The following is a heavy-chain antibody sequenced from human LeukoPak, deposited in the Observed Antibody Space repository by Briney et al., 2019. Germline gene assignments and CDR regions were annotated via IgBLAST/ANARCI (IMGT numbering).Heavy chain of an antibody. D-gene: IGHD6-19*01. CDR2: IYYSGST. CDR1: GGSISSGGYY. CDR3: ARDRFSGWASPASFRN. Sequence: PSETLSLTCTVSGGSISSGGYYWSWIRQHLGKGLEWIGYIYYSGSTYYNPSLKSRVSISVDTSKNQFSLKLSSVTAADTAVYYCARDRFSGWASPASFRNWGQGTLVTVSP. J-gene: IGHJ4*02. V-gene: IGHV4-31*03.